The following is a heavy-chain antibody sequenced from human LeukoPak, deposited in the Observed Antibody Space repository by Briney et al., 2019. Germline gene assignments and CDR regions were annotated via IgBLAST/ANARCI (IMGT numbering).Heavy chain of an antibody. CDR1: GYTFTSYG. V-gene: IGHV1-18*01. D-gene: IGHD3-22*01. Sequence: ASVKVSCKASGYTFTSYGISWVRQAPGQGLEWMGWISAYNGNTNYAQKLQGRVTMTTDTSTSTAYMELRSLKSDDTAVYHCARRYYYDSSGYYSHFDYWGQGTLVTVSS. CDR2: ISAYNGNT. J-gene: IGHJ4*02. CDR3: ARRYYYDSSGYYSHFDY.